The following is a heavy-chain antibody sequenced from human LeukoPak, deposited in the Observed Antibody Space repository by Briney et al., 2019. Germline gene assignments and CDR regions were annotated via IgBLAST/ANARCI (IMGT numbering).Heavy chain of an antibody. CDR3: VKYHNSCYSV. CDR1: AFTFNTYA. CDR2: ISTDGGGT. V-gene: IGHV3-64D*06. J-gene: IGHJ4*02. Sequence: GRSLRLSCSASAFTFNTYAMHWVRQPPGKGLEYVSAISTDGGGTYYADSVKGRFTISRDNSKNTLYLQMSSLRAEDTAVYYCVKYHNSCYSVWGQGTLVTVSS. D-gene: IGHD2-15*01.